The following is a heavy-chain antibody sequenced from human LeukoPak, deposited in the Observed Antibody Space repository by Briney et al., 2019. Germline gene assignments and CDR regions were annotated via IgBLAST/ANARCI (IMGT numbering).Heavy chain of an antibody. J-gene: IGHJ5*02. CDR3: ARDNARFNWFDP. Sequence: ASETLSLTCTVSGGSISSYYWSWIRQPPGKGLEWIGYIYDSGSTNYNPSLRSRATISVDTSKSQFSLKLSSVTAADTAVYYCARDNARFNWFDPWGQGTLVTVSS. V-gene: IGHV4-59*01. CDR2: IYDSGST. CDR1: GGSISSYY. D-gene: IGHD3-3*01.